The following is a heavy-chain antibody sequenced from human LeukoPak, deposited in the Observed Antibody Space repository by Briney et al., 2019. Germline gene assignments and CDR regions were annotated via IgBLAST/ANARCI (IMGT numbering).Heavy chain of an antibody. V-gene: IGHV3-30*01. CDR3: ARSSYDFWSGYYQRGGYYYYMDV. D-gene: IGHD3-3*01. J-gene: IGHJ6*03. CDR1: GFTFSSYA. CDR2: ISYDGSNK. Sequence: GGSLRLSCAASGFTFSSYAMHWVRQAPGKGLEWVAVISYDGSNKYYADSVKGRFTISRDNSKNTLYLQMNSLRAEDTAVYYCARSSYDFWSGYYQRGGYYYYMDVWGKGTTVTVSS.